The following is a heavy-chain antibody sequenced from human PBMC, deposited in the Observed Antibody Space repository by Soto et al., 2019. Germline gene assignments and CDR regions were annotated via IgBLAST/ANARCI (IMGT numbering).Heavy chain of an antibody. CDR1: GFSLSTSGVG. V-gene: IGHV2-5*02. Sequence: QITLKESGPPLVKRTETHTLTCTFSGFSLSTSGVGVAWIRQPPGEALGWLALIYWDADKRYRPSLESRITITNDTSKNQVVLTMTNMDSVDTATYYCAYMPCSGGSCYWFSFSGMDVWGQGTTVTVSS. CDR2: IYWDADK. D-gene: IGHD2-15*01. J-gene: IGHJ6*02. CDR3: AYMPCSGGSCYWFSFSGMDV.